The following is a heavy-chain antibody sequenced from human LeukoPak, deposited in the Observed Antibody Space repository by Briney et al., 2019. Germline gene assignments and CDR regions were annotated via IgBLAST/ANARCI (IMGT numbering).Heavy chain of an antibody. V-gene: IGHV3-23*01. CDR3: AKDLGRYRNNYFDY. D-gene: IGHD1-26*01. CDR2: ISGSGGGT. CDR1: GFTFNSYA. Sequence: QPGGSLRLSCAASGFTFNSYAMSWVRQAPEKGLEWVATISGSGGGTYYADSVKGRFTISRDDSKNTLCLQMNSLRAEDMAVYYCAKDLGRYRNNYFDYWGQGTLVTVSS. J-gene: IGHJ4*02.